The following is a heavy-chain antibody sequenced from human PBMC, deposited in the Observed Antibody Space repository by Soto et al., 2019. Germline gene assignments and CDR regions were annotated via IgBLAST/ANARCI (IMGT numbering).Heavy chain of an antibody. D-gene: IGHD6-25*01. J-gene: IGHJ4*02. CDR2: INAGNGNT. V-gene: IGHV1-3*05. CDR1: GYTFTSYA. Sequence: QVQLVQSGAEEKKPGASVKVSCKASGYTFTSYAMHWVRQAPGQRLESMGWINAGNGNTKYSQKFQGRVTITRDTAASTAYMELGSLRSEDTAVYYCARDQRIAFDYWGQGTLVTVSS. CDR3: ARDQRIAFDY.